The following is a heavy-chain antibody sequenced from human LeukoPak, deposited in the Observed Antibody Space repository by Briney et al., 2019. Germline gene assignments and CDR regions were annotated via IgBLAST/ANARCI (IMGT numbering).Heavy chain of an antibody. CDR1: VESFSGYY. D-gene: IGHD2-8*02. CDR3: ARVPLYWEDPLDP. V-gene: IGHV4-34*01. CDR2: VSQTGSGIT. J-gene: IGHJ5*02. Sequence: SETLSHTCVVYVESFSGYYWSCICQPPGESLECIGEVSQTGSGITNYNTSLKSRVTISADTSKNQFALQLTSVTAADTAMYYCARVPLYWEDPLDPWGQGTLVTVSS.